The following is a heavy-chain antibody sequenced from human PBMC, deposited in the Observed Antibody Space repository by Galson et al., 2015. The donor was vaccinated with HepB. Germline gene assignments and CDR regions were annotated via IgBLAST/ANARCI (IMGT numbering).Heavy chain of an antibody. CDR1: GYTLTELS. D-gene: IGHD2/OR15-2a*01. Sequence: SVKVSCKVSGYTLTELSMHWVRQAPGQGLEWMGWISAHSGNTNYAQKVQGRVTMTTDTSTTTAYMELRSLTSDDTAVYYCARDVMYRFDQWGQGTLVTVSS. V-gene: IGHV1-18*01. CDR3: ARDVMYRFDQ. CDR2: ISAHSGNT. J-gene: IGHJ4*02.